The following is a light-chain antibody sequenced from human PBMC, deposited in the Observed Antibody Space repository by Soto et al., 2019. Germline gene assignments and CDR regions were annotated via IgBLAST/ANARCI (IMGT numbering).Light chain of an antibody. CDR1: QSVRNN. Sequence: IVMTQSPATLSGSPGERATLSCRASQSVRNNLAWYQQKPGQAPRLLIDGASTRATGIPARFSGSGSGTDFTLTISSLQSEDFAVYYCQQYNRWPPTFGGGTKVDIX. V-gene: IGKV3-15*01. J-gene: IGKJ4*01. CDR3: QQYNRWPPT. CDR2: GAS.